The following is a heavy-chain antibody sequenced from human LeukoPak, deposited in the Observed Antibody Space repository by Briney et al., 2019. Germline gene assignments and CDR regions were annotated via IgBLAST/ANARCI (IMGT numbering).Heavy chain of an antibody. J-gene: IGHJ6*02. CDR1: GGSISSGGYY. CDR2: IYYSGST. V-gene: IGHV4-31*03. CDR3: ARDQVYYYGMDV. Sequence: SQTLSLTRTVSGGSISSGGYYWSWIRQHPGKGLEWIGYIYYSGSTYYNPSLKSRVTISVDTSNNQFSLRLTSVTAADTAVYYCARDQVYYYGMDVWGQGTTVTVSS.